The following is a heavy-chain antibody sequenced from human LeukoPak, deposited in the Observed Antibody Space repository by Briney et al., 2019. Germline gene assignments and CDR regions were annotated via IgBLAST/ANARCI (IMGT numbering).Heavy chain of an antibody. Sequence: SETLSLTCTVSGGSISSHYWSWIRQPPGKGLEWIGYIYYSGSTNYNPSLKSRVTISVDTSKNQFSLKLSSVTAADTAVYYCARGVGEGSSYSKWGQGTLVTVSS. CDR1: GGSISSHY. J-gene: IGHJ4*02. D-gene: IGHD5-18*01. CDR2: IYYSGST. CDR3: ARGVGEGSSYSK. V-gene: IGHV4-59*11.